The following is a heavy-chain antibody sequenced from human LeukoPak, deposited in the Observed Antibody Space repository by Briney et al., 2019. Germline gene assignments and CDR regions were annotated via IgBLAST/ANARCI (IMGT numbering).Heavy chain of an antibody. J-gene: IGHJ3*02. CDR1: GYTFTSYG. CDR2: ISAYNGNT. D-gene: IGHD2-15*01. V-gene: IGHV1-18*01. CDR3: ASPNAAKAAFDI. Sequence: GASVKVSCKASGYTFTSYGISWVRQAPGQGLEWMGWISAYNGNTNYAQKLQGRVTMTTDTSTSTVSMELNSLRSEDTAVYYCASPNAAKAAFDIWGQGTMVTVSS.